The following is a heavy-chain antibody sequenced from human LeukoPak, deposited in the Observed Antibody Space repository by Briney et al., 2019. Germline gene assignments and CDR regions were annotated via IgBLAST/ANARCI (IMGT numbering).Heavy chain of an antibody. J-gene: IGHJ4*02. D-gene: IGHD5-12*01. CDR3: AKDLSGSNFDY. V-gene: IGHV3-23*01. Sequence: GGSLRLSCAASGFTLSSYAMSWVRQAPGKGLEWVSTISGSGGSTYYADSVKGRFTISRDNSKNTLYLQMNSLRAEDTAVYYCAKDLSGSNFDYWGQGTLVTVSS. CDR2: ISGSGGST. CDR1: GFTLSSYA.